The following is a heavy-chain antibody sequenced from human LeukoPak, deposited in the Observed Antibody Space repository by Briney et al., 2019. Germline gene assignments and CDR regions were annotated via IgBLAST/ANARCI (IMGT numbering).Heavy chain of an antibody. CDR2: IYSGGST. J-gene: IGHJ6*02. CDR1: GFTVSSNY. V-gene: IGHV3-53*01. Sequence: PGGSLRLSCAASGFTVSSNYMSWVRQAPGKGLEWVSVIYSGGSTYYADSVKGRFTTSRDNSKNTLYLQMNSLRAEDTAVYYCARDLIVVVPAGHYYYYGMDVWGQGTTVTVSS. D-gene: IGHD2-2*01. CDR3: ARDLIVVVPAGHYYYYGMDV.